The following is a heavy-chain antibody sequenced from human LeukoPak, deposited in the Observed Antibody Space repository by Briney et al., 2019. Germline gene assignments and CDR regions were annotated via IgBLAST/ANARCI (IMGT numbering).Heavy chain of an antibody. Sequence: GGSLRLSCAASGFTFSSYEMNWVRQAPGKGLEWVGRIKSKTDGGTTDYAAPVKGRFNISRDDSKNTMYLQMNSLKTEDTAVYYCTTDWITMIVVVTEYYFDYWGQGTLVTVSS. CDR1: GFTFSSYE. V-gene: IGHV3-15*01. J-gene: IGHJ4*02. CDR2: IKSKTDGGTT. CDR3: TTDWITMIVVVTEYYFDY. D-gene: IGHD3-22*01.